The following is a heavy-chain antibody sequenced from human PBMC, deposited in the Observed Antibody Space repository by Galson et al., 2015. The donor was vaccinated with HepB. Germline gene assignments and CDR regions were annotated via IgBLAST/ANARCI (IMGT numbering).Heavy chain of an antibody. Sequence: SLRLSCAASGFTVSSNYMSWVRQAPGKGLEWVSVIYSGGSTYYADSVKGRFTISRHNSKNTLYLQMNSLRAEDTAVYYCARASVEYSSGWYLDYWGQGTLVTVSS. D-gene: IGHD6-19*01. CDR1: GFTVSSNY. J-gene: IGHJ4*02. CDR2: IYSGGST. CDR3: ARASVEYSSGWYLDY. V-gene: IGHV3-53*04.